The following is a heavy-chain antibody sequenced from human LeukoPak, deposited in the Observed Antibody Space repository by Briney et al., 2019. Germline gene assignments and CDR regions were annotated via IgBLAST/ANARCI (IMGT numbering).Heavy chain of an antibody. D-gene: IGHD2-2*01. CDR1: GGSISSHY. Sequence: PSETLSLTCTVSGGSISSHYWSWIQQPPGKGLEWIGYIYYSGSTNYNPSLKSRVTISVDTSKNQFSLKLSSVTAADTAVYYCARVGCSSTSCYRDYYMDVWGKGTTVTVSS. CDR2: IYYSGST. CDR3: ARVGCSSTSCYRDYYMDV. V-gene: IGHV4-59*11. J-gene: IGHJ6*03.